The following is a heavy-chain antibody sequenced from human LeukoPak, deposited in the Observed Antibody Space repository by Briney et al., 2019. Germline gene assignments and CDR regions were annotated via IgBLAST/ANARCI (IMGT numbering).Heavy chain of an antibody. CDR3: AKDSSVATIKYYFDY. D-gene: IGHD5-12*01. Sequence: PGGSLRLSCAASGFSFSSYLMNWVRQAPGKGLEWVSCIDSSSSYIYYADSVKGRFNISRDNAKKSLYLQMNSLRAEDTALYYCAKDSSVATIKYYFDYWGQGTLVTVSS. CDR1: GFSFSSYL. CDR2: IDSSSSYI. V-gene: IGHV3-21*04. J-gene: IGHJ4*02.